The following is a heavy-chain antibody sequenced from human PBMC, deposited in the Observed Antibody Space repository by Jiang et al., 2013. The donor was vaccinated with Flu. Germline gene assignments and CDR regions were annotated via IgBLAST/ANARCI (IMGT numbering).Heavy chain of an antibody. CDR2: ISYDGSNK. CDR1: GFTFSSYG. CDR3: AKDGGRRDTSSGWYGGDDAFDI. V-gene: IGHV3-30*18. J-gene: IGHJ3*02. Sequence: PGRSLRLSCAASGFTFSSYGMHWVRQAPGKGLEWVAVISYDGSNKYYADSVKGRFTISRDNSKNTLYLQMNSLRAEDTAVYYCAKDGGRRDTSSGWYGGDDAFDIWGQGTMVTVSS. D-gene: IGHD6-19*01.